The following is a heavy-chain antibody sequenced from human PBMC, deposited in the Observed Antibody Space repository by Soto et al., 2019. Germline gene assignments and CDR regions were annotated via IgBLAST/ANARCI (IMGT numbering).Heavy chain of an antibody. V-gene: IGHV4-4*02. CDR3: ATLPPRSEGTGLPIPT. Sequence: QVQLRQSGPGLLRPSGTLSLTCAVSGGSISSTNCWTWRRQSPGKGLGWIGEIYHIGSPTYNPSLWAREIIAVDKATTHFSLKMRYVAAADTAVDYCATLPPRSEGTGLPIPTWGQGILVTVSS. D-gene: IGHD2-2*02. J-gene: IGHJ5*02. CDR1: GGSISSTNC. CDR2: IYHIGSP.